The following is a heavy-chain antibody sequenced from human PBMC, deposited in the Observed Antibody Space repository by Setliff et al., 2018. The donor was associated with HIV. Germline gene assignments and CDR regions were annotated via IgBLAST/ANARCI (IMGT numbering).Heavy chain of an antibody. J-gene: IGHJ4*02. CDR2: IHHSGST. D-gene: IGHD2-15*01. V-gene: IGHV4-38-2*02. CDR1: GYSITSGYY. CDR3: ARVDRCSGGSCYFIDY. Sequence: SETLSLTCTVSGYSITSGYYWGWIRQPPGKGLEWIGSIHHSGSTYYNPSLKSRVIISVDTSKNEVSLKVSSVTAADTAVYYCARVDRCSGGSCYFIDYWGQGTLVAVSS.